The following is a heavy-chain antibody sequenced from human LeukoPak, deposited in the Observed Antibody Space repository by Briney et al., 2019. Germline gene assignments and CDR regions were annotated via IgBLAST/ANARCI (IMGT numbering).Heavy chain of an antibody. Sequence: GGSLRLSCAASGFSFSSYEMNWVRQAPGKGLEWVANIKQDGSEKYYVDSVKGRFTISRDNAKNSLFLQMNSLRAEETAVYYCARGEYYYDGGYWGQGTLVTVSS. CDR3: ARGEYYYDGGY. D-gene: IGHD3-22*01. CDR2: IKQDGSEK. J-gene: IGHJ4*02. CDR1: GFSFSSYE. V-gene: IGHV3-7*04.